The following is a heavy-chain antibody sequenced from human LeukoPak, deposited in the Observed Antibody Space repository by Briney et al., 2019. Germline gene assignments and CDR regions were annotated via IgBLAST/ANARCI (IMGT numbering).Heavy chain of an antibody. CDR3: ARDFPSIRPRSGYSSS. CDR1: GYTFTGYY. D-gene: IGHD6-13*01. CDR2: INPNSGGT. J-gene: IGHJ4*02. Sequence: GASVKVSCKASGYTFTGYYMHWVRQAPGQGLEWMGWINPNSGGTNYAQKFQGRVTMTRDTSISTAYMELSRLRSDDTAVYYCARDFPSIRPRSGYSSSWGQGTLVTVSS. V-gene: IGHV1-2*02.